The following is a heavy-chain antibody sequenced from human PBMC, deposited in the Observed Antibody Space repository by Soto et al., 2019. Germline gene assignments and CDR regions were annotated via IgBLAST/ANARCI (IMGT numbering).Heavy chain of an antibody. V-gene: IGHV3-74*03. Sequence: GGSLRLSCAASGFSLVNHWIHWVRQAPGKGLVWVSYINTDGSDTTYADSVKGLFTISRDNAKNTLYLQMNSLRAEDTAVYYCERDRPHSAFDPWGQGTLVTGSS. J-gene: IGHJ5*02. CDR2: INTDGSDT. D-gene: IGHD5-18*01. CDR1: GFSLVNHW. CDR3: ERDRPHSAFDP.